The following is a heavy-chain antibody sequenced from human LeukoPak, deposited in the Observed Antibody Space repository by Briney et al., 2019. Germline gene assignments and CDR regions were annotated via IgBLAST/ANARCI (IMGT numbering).Heavy chain of an antibody. J-gene: IGHJ4*02. D-gene: IGHD3-22*01. CDR2: IRSKANSYAT. CDR3: TRRDYYDSSGYYDY. CDR1: GFSFSGSA. V-gene: IGHV3-73*01. Sequence: GGSLKLSCAASGFSFSGSAMHWVRQASGKGLEWVGRIRSKANSYATAYAASVKGRFTISRDNSKNTAYLQMNSLKTEDTAVYYGTRRDYYDSSGYYDYWGQGTLVTVSS.